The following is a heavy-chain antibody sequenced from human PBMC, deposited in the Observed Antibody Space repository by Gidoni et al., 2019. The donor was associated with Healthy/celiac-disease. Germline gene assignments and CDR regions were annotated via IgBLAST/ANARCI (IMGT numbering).Heavy chain of an antibody. D-gene: IGHD6-13*01. Sequence: QVQLQQSGPGLVKPSQTLSLTCAISGDSVSSNSAAWNWIRQSPSRGLEWLGRTYYRSKWYNDYAVSVKSRITINPDTSKNQFSLQLNSVTPEDTAVYYCARDGESSWVYRHEPNNWFDPWGQGTLVTVSS. CDR3: ARDGESSWVYRHEPNNWFDP. CDR2: TYYRSKWYN. V-gene: IGHV6-1*01. CDR1: GDSVSSNSAA. J-gene: IGHJ5*02.